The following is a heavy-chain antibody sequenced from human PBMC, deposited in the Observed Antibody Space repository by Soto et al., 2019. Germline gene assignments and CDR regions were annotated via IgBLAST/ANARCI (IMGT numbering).Heavy chain of an antibody. CDR1: GYSFTNYW. Sequence: GESLKISCKGSGYSFTNYWISWVRQMPGKGLEWMGRIDPSDSYTNYSPSFQGHVTISIDKSISSAYVQWSSLKASDTAIYYCATRTPSNDYWGQGTLVTVSS. CDR2: IDPSDSYT. CDR3: ATRTPSNDY. D-gene: IGHD1-7*01. V-gene: IGHV5-10-1*01. J-gene: IGHJ4*02.